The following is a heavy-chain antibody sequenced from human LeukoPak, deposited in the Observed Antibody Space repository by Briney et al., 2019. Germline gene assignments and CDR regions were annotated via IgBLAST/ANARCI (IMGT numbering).Heavy chain of an antibody. CDR3: ARSGYDSYYYYMDV. CDR1: GFTFSSYG. J-gene: IGHJ6*03. D-gene: IGHD5-12*01. Sequence: GGSLRLSCAASGFTFSSYGMSWVRQAPGKGLEWVANIKQDGSEKYYVDSVKGRFTISRDNTKNSLYLQMNSLRAEDTAVYYCARSGYDSYYYYMDVWGKGTTVTVSS. CDR2: IKQDGSEK. V-gene: IGHV3-7*01.